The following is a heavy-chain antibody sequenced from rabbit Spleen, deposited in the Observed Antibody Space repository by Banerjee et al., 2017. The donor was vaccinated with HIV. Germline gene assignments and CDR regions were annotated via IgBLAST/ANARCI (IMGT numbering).Heavy chain of an antibody. CDR1: GVSFSGNSY. J-gene: IGHJ6*01. D-gene: IGHD1-1*01. CDR2: IDTGSSGFT. CDR3: ARDTSSSFSSYGMDL. V-gene: IGHV1S40*01. Sequence: QSLEESGGDLVKPGASLTLTCIASGVSFSGNSYMCWVRQAPGKGLEWIACIDTGSSGFTYFASWAKGRFTISKTSSTTVTLQMTRLTAADTATYFCARDTSSSFSSYGMDLWGPGTLVPVS.